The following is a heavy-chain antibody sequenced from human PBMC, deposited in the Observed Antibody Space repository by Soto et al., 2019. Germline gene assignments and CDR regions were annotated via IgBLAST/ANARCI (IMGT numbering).Heavy chain of an antibody. V-gene: IGHV3-48*03. J-gene: IGHJ4*02. D-gene: IGHD3-22*01. CDR3: ARDRDYYDSSGYCDY. Sequence: PVGSLRLSCAASGFTFSSYEMNWVRQAPGKGLEWVSYISSSGSTIYYADSVKGRFTISRDNAKNSLYLQMNSLGAEDTAVYYCARDRDYYDSSGYCDYWGQGTLVTVSS. CDR2: ISSSGSTI. CDR1: GFTFSSYE.